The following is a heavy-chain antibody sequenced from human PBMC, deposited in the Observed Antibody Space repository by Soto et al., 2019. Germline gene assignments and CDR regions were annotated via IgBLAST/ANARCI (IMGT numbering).Heavy chain of an antibody. CDR3: ARGRGDCSGGSCYLRRNSGAGYYYYYMDV. V-gene: IGHV4-31*03. J-gene: IGHJ6*03. Sequence: PSETLSLTCTVSGGSISSGGYYWSWIRQHPGKGLEWNGNIYYSRSTIYNPSLKSRVTILVDTSKNQFSLKLSSVTAADTAVYYCARGRGDCSGGSCYLRRNSGAGYYYYYMDVWGKGTTVTVSS. D-gene: IGHD2-15*01. CDR2: IYYSRST. CDR1: GGSISSGGYY.